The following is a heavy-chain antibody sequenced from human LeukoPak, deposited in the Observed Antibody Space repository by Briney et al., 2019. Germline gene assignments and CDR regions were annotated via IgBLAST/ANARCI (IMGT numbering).Heavy chain of an antibody. D-gene: IGHD1-7*01. V-gene: IGHV1-2*02. CDR3: ARVPHRGTIVELPGTILDAFDI. CDR1: GYTFTVTGYY. J-gene: IGHJ3*02. Sequence: GASVKASCKVSGYTFTVTGYYIHWGRRAPGQGLEWMGWINPNSGGTNYAQRFQGRITMTRDTSISTAYMELSSLRSDDTALYYCARVPHRGTIVELPGTILDAFDIWSQGTMVTVSS. CDR2: INPNSGGT.